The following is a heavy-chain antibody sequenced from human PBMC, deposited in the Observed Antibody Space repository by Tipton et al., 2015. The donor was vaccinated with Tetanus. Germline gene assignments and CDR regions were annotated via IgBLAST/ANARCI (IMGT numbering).Heavy chain of an antibody. CDR3: RRRGFYVPGLNYYYGLAV. CDR1: RFTFSSYA. CDR2: MKYDGTKE. J-gene: IGHJ6*02. Sequence: SLRLSCVGSRFTFSSYAFTWVRQTPGKGLEGVAIMKYDGTKEYYAKSEKGRFTITRHSSKNTVYLQMNSLSPEDTAVYYCRRRGFYVPGLNYYYGLAVWCQGARLSISS. V-gene: IGHV3-30-3*01. D-gene: IGHD3-10*02.